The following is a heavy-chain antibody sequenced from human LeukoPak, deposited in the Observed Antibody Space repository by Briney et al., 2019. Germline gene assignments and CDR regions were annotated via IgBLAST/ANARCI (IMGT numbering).Heavy chain of an antibody. D-gene: IGHD1-20*01. V-gene: IGHV3-11*04. J-gene: IGHJ3*01. CDR2: ISSSGTTI. CDR1: GFTFSDYY. CDR3: ARAANNSDAFDV. Sequence: GGSLRLSCAASGFTFSDYYMSWIRQAPGKGLEWVSYISSSGTTIYYADSVKGRFIISRDNTKNSLYLQMNGLRAEDTAVYYCARAANNSDAFDVWGQGTMVTVSS.